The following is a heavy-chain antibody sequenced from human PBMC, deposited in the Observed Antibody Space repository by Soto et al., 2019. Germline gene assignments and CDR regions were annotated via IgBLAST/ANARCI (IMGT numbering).Heavy chain of an antibody. J-gene: IGHJ6*02. CDR1: GYTFTSYY. CDR2: INPRGGGK. D-gene: IGHD1-26*01. V-gene: IGHV1-46*01. Sequence: GPSVKVSCKAPGYTFTSYYFHWIRQAPGQGLEWMGVINPRGGGKVYAQKFQDRVIITRDTSTSTVFMELSSLRSEDTAVYFCAREEDFGSRRATESYGMDVWGHGTTVTVSS. CDR3: AREEDFGSRRATESYGMDV.